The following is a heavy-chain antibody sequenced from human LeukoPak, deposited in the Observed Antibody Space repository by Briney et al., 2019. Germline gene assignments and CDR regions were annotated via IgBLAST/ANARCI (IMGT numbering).Heavy chain of an antibody. D-gene: IGHD3-22*01. J-gene: IGHJ4*02. CDR1: GYSFTSYW. CDR3: AKDYYYYDSSGYLFNY. CDR2: VSYDGSIK. Sequence: GESLKISCKGSGYSFTSYWIGWVRQMPGKGLEWMAVVSYDGSIKYYADSVKGRFTISRDNSKNTLYLQMNSLRAEDTAVYYCAKDYYYYDSSGYLFNYWGQGTLVTVSS. V-gene: IGHV3-30*18.